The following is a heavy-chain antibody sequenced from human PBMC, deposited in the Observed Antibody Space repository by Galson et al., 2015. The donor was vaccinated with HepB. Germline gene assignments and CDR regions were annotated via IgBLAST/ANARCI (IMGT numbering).Heavy chain of an antibody. Sequence: SVKVSCKASGGTFSNYTITWLRQAPGQGLEWMARIIPSLGIRNYAQKFQGRVTLTADKSTTTAYMELRSLRYEDTAMYCCASENGALDYWGQGTLVTVSS. D-gene: IGHD2-8*01. CDR1: GGTFSNYT. V-gene: IGHV1-69*02. CDR2: IIPSLGIR. J-gene: IGHJ4*02. CDR3: ASENGALDY.